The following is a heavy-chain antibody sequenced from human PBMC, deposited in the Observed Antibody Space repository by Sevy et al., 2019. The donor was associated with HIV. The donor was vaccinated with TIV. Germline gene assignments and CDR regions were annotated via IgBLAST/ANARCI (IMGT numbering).Heavy chain of an antibody. V-gene: IGHV3-30-3*01. CDR2: KSYKGTNK. Sequence: GGSLRLSCAASGFTFNSFSFHGSPRPPAKGREGGPNKSYKGTNKYYADPVKARFTISRDNSKKSLYLHMNSLRPEDTAVYYCAFERLFSNVAEYFQNWGQGTLVTVSS. CDR3: AFERLFSNVAEYFQN. D-gene: IGHD4-4*01. CDR1: GFTFNSFS. J-gene: IGHJ1*01.